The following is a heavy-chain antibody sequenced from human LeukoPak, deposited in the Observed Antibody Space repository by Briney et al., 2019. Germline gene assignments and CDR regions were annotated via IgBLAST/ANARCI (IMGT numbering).Heavy chain of an antibody. J-gene: IGHJ4*02. D-gene: IGHD2-2*01. Sequence: PGGSLRLSCAASGFTFSSYSMNWVRQAPGKGLEWVSSISSSSSYIYYADSVKGRFTISRGNSKNTLYLQMNSLRAEDTAVYYCARFSSTSCYFGYWGQGTLVTVSS. CDR3: ARFSSTSCYFGY. CDR2: ISSSSSYI. V-gene: IGHV3-21*01. CDR1: GFTFSSYS.